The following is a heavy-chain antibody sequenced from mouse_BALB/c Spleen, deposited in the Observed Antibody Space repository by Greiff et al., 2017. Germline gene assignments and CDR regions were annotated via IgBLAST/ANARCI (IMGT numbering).Heavy chain of an antibody. D-gene: IGHD3-1*01. CDR3: AGTNGY. Sequence: QVQLQQSGAELARPGASVKLSCKASGYTFTSYWMQWVKQRPGQGLEWIGAIYPGDGDTRYTQKFKGKATLTADKSSSTAYMQLSSLASEDSAVYYCAGTNGYWGQGTTLTVSS. CDR1: GYTFTSYW. J-gene: IGHJ2*01. V-gene: IGHV1-87*01. CDR2: IYPGDGDT.